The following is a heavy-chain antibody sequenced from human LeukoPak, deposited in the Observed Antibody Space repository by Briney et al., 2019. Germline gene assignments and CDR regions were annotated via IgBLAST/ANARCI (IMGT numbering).Heavy chain of an antibody. CDR3: ARRHHFGFLDS. CDR2: IKQDGSEK. V-gene: IGHV3-7*04. Sequence: GESLRLSCAASGVMFPSYWMTWVRQAPGKGLEWVANIKQDGSEKYYVDSVKGLFTISRDNAKNSVYLQMNSLRAEDTAVYYCARRHHFGFLDSWGQGTLVTVSS. CDR1: GVMFPSYW. J-gene: IGHJ4*02. D-gene: IGHD3-10*01.